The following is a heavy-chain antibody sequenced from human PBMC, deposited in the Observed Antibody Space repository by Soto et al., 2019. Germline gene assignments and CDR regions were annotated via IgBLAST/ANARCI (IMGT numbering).Heavy chain of an antibody. J-gene: IGHJ6*02. D-gene: IGHD6-13*01. Sequence: QVQLVESGGGVVQPGRSLRLSCAASGFTFTSYAMHWVRQAPGKGLEWVAVISYDGSNKYYADSVKGRFTISRDNSRNTLYLQMNSLRAEDTAVYYCARDPRYCRSFDVWGQGTTVIVSS. CDR3: ARDPRYCRSFDV. CDR2: ISYDGSNK. V-gene: IGHV3-30-3*01. CDR1: GFTFTSYA.